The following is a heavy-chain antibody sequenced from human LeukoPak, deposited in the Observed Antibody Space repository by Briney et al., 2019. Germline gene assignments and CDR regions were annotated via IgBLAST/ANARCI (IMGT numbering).Heavy chain of an antibody. CDR1: GFTFSSYA. D-gene: IGHD1-14*01. Sequence: GGSLRLSCTASGFTFSSYAMNWVRQAPGKGLEWVSAISGSGGSTYYADSVKGRFTISRDNSKNTLYLQMNSLRAEDTAIFYCAKDLDLFPDDFDYWGQGTLVTVSS. CDR2: ISGSGGST. V-gene: IGHV3-23*01. CDR3: AKDLDLFPDDFDY. J-gene: IGHJ4*02.